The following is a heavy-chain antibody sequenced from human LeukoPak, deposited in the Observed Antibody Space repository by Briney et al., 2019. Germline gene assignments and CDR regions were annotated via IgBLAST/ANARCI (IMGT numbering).Heavy chain of an antibody. CDR2: IYYSGST. CDR1: GGSISSGDYY. V-gene: IGHV4-30-4*08. Sequence: SQTLSLTCTVSGGSISSGDYYWSWIRQPPGKGLEWIGYIYYSGSTYYNPSLKSRVTISVDTSKNQFSLKLSSVTAADTAVYYCARANPFRAAAALGGYFDYWGQGTLVTVSS. D-gene: IGHD6-13*01. J-gene: IGHJ4*02. CDR3: ARANPFRAAAALGGYFDY.